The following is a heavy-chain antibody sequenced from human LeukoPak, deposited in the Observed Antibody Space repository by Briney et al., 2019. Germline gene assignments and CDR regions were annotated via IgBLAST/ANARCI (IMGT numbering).Heavy chain of an antibody. Sequence: GGSPRLSCAASGFSFSVYSMSWVRQAPGKGLEWVSSIGGSSPYIYYADSVKGRFTVSRDNAKSSLFLQMNSLRAEDTAVYYCATEVGPRYYYYAMDVWGQGTTVTVSS. D-gene: IGHD1-26*01. J-gene: IGHJ6*02. CDR1: GFSFSVYS. CDR3: ATEVGPRYYYYAMDV. V-gene: IGHV3-21*01. CDR2: IGGSSPYI.